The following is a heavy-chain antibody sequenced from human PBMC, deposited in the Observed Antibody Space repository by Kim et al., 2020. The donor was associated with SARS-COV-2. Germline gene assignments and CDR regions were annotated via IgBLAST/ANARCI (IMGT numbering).Heavy chain of an antibody. Sequence: GGSLRLSCAASGFTFKNYAMAWVRQAPGKGPEWVSGITGNGGTTYYADFVKGRFTISRDNSKNTLYLQMNSLRDDDTAVYYCAKRDYAEASDFYPLFDYWGQGTLVTVSS. CDR2: ITGNGGTT. CDR3: AKRDYAEASDFYPLFDY. CDR1: GFTFKNYA. J-gene: IGHJ4*02. D-gene: IGHD3-16*01. V-gene: IGHV3-23*01.